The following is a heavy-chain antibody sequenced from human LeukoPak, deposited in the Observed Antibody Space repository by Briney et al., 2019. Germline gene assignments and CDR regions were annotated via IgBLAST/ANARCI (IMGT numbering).Heavy chain of an antibody. J-gene: IGHJ4*02. CDR1: GFTVSGNY. V-gene: IGHV3-11*05. CDR3: ARDRLWEVGATPYFAY. Sequence: GGSLRLTCAASGFTVSGNYMSWIRQAPGKGLEWVSYINSSRSDTKYADAVKSRFTISRDHAKNSLYLQMNSLRAEDTAVYYCARDRLWEVGATPYFAYWGQGTLVTVSS. CDR2: INSSRSDT. D-gene: IGHD1-26*01.